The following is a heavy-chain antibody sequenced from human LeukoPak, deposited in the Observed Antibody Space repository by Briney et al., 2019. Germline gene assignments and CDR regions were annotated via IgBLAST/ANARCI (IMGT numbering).Heavy chain of an antibody. CDR3: AREVGYYDSSGYYYTALNWFDP. CDR2: IYNGGII. D-gene: IGHD3-22*01. Sequence: SETLSLTCTVSGDSISRYYWSWLRQPAGKGLEWIGRIYNGGIITYNPSLKSRVTISVDTSKNQFSLKLSSVTAADTAVYYCAREVGYYDSSGYYYTALNWFDPWGQGTLVTVSS. CDR1: GDSISRYY. V-gene: IGHV4-4*07. J-gene: IGHJ5*02.